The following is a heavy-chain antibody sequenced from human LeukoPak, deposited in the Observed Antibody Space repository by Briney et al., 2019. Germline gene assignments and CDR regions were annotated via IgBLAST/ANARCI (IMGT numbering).Heavy chain of an antibody. V-gene: IGHV3-30*02. CDR1: GFTFSSYG. CDR2: IRFDGSYE. J-gene: IGHJ4*02. CDR3: ARDRRPMIAVVGTVFDY. D-gene: IGHD6-19*01. Sequence: GGSLRLSCAASGFTFSSYGMHWVRQAPGKGLEWVTFIRFDGSYEDYADSVKGRFTISRDNSNNTLYLQMNSLRPEDMGVYYCARDRRPMIAVVGTVFDYWGRGTLVTVSS.